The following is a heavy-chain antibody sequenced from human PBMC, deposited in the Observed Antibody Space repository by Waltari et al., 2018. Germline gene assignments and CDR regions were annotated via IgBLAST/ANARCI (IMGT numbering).Heavy chain of an antibody. CDR1: VFTFSSYE. CDR3: ARAYH. J-gene: IGHJ5*02. Sequence: EVQLVESVGGLVQPGGSLSLSCAASVFTFSSYEMNWVRQAPGKGLEWVASIKQDGSEEYYVDSVKGRFTISRDNAKNSLYLQMNNLRVEDTAIYYCARAYHWGQGTLVTVSS. V-gene: IGHV3-7*01. CDR2: IKQDGSEE.